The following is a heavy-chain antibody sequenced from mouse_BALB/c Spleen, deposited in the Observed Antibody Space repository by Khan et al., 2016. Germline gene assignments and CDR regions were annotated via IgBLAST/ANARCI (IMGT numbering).Heavy chain of an antibody. Sequence: QIQLVQSGPELKKPGETVKISCKASGYTFTNYGINWVKQAPGKGLKWMGWINTYTGEPTYADDFKGRFAFSLETSASTAYLQINNLKNEDTATYFCARDVITTSGASAYWGQGTLVTVSA. J-gene: IGHJ3*01. V-gene: IGHV9-3-1*01. CDR2: INTYTGEP. CDR3: ARDVITTSGASAY. D-gene: IGHD2-4*01. CDR1: GYTFTNYG.